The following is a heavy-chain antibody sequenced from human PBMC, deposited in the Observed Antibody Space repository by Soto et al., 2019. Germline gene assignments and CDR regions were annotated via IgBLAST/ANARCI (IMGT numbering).Heavy chain of an antibody. J-gene: IGHJ3*02. V-gene: IGHV1-69*12. Sequence: QVQLVQSGAEVKKPGSSVKVSCKAYGGTFSSYAISWVRQAPGHGLEWMGGIIASFGTANYAQKFQGSVTITAEESTSTAYMELSSLRSEDTAVYYCARGRRAGDNAFDIWGQGTMVTVSS. CDR3: ARGRRAGDNAFDI. CDR2: IIASFGTA. CDR1: GGTFSSYA. D-gene: IGHD7-27*01.